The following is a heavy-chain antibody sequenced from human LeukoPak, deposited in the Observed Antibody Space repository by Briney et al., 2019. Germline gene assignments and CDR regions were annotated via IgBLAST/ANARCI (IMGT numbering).Heavy chain of an antibody. V-gene: IGHV3-15*01. CDR3: SARIVVAGTFC. CDR1: GFTFSNAW. J-gene: IGHJ4*02. Sequence: GGSLRLSCAASGFTFSNAWMTWVRQAPGKGLGWVGRIKSKTDGGTIDYAAPVKGRFTISRDDSKNTLYLQMNSLKTEDTAVYYCSARIVVAGTFCWGQGTLVTVSS. CDR2: IKSKTDGGTI. D-gene: IGHD6-19*01.